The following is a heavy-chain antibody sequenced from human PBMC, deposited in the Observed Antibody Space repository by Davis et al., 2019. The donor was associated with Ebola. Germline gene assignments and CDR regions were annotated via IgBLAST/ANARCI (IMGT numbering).Heavy chain of an antibody. CDR1: GGSISSYY. CDR2: IYYSGST. CDR3: ARALYSATYGMDV. J-gene: IGHJ6*02. Sequence: GSLRLSCTVSGGSISSYYWSWIRQPPGKGLEWIGYIYYSGSTNYNPSLKRRVTISVDTSKNQFSLNLSSVTAADTAVYYCARALYSATYGMDVWGQGTTVTVSS. V-gene: IGHV4-59*01. D-gene: IGHD4-11*01.